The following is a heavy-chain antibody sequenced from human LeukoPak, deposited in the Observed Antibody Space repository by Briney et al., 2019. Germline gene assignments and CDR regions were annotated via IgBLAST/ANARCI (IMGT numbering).Heavy chain of an antibody. CDR2: IRSKAYGRTT. Sequence: GGSLRLSCITSGFTFGDYAMSWVRQAPGKGLEWVGFIRSKAYGRTTEYAASVKGRFTISTDDSKSIAYLQMNSLQIDDTALYYCTRDRRNDFWSTNSLASRLRGGQGTLVTVSS. CDR3: TRDRRNDFWSTNSLASRLR. CDR1: GFTFGDYA. D-gene: IGHD3-3*01. V-gene: IGHV3-49*04. J-gene: IGHJ1*01.